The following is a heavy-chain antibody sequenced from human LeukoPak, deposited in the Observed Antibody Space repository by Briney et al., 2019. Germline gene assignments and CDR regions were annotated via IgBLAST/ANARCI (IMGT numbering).Heavy chain of an antibody. J-gene: IGHJ2*01. D-gene: IGHD5-18*01. CDR3: AKGFRYSYAYTYWYFDL. CDR2: ISGNGVRT. V-gene: IGHV3-23*01. Sequence: GGSLRLSCAASGFTFSNYGMSWVRQAPGKGLEWVSAISGNGVRTYYADSLKGRFTISRDNSKNTLHLQMNSLRAEDTAVYYCAKGFRYSYAYTYWYFDLWGRGTLVTVST. CDR1: GFTFSNYG.